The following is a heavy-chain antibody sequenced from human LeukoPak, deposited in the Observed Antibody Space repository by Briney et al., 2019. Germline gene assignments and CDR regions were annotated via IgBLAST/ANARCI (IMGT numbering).Heavy chain of an antibody. CDR3: ARLSDYDVDTSHYMDV. CDR1: GASISGYL. V-gene: IGHV4-59*01. J-gene: IGHJ6*03. Sequence: PSETLSLTCTVSGASISGYLWTWIRQPPGKGLEWIGYVYDNGDTNYHPSFTGRVSISVDVSKNQFSLKLTSVLAAGTADYFCARLSDYDVDTSHYMDVWGKGTTVTVSS. D-gene: IGHD3-22*01. CDR2: VYDNGDT.